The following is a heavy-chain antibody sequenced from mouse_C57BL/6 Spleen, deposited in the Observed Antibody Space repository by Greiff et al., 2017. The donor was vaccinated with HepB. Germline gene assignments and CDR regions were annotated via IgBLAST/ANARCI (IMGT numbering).Heavy chain of an antibody. CDR1: GFTFSSYA. J-gene: IGHJ1*03. CDR2: ISDGGSYT. V-gene: IGHV5-4*03. CDR3: ARARGSYSWYFDV. D-gene: IGHD1-1*02. Sequence: DVKLVESGGGLVKPGGSLKLSCAASGFTFSSYAMSWVRQTPEKRLEWVATISDGGSYTYYPDNVKGRFTISRDNAKNNLYLQMSHLKSEDTAMYYCARARGSYSWYFDVWGTGTTVTVSS.